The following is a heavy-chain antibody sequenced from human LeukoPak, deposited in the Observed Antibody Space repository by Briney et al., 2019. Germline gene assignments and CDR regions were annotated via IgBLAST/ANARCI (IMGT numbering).Heavy chain of an antibody. CDR2: IRYDGSNK. Sequence: GGSLRLSCAAPGFTFSSYGMHWVRQAPGKGLEWVAFIRYDGSNKYYADSVKGRFTISRDNSKNTLYLQMNSLRAEDTAVYYCAKVFLGYCSSTSCYYYYYYMDVWGKGTTVTISS. J-gene: IGHJ6*03. CDR1: GFTFSSYG. V-gene: IGHV3-30*02. CDR3: AKVFLGYCSSTSCYYYYYYMDV. D-gene: IGHD2-2*01.